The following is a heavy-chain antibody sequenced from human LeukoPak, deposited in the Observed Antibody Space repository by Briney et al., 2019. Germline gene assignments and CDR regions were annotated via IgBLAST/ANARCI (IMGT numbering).Heavy chain of an antibody. CDR2: IYYSGSA. J-gene: IGHJ4*02. D-gene: IGHD6-13*01. CDR1: GGSINSYY. V-gene: IGHV4-59*01. CDR3: ARDQQPDY. Sequence: SETPSLTCTVSGGSINSYYWTCIRQPPGKGLEWIGCIYYSGSANYNPSLKSRVTISVDTSKNQFSLELRSLTAADSAVYYCARDQQPDYWGQGTLVTVSS.